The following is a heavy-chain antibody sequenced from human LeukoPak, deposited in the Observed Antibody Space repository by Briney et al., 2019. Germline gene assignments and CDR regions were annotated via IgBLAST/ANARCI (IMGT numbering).Heavy chain of an antibody. D-gene: IGHD6-19*01. Sequence: ASVKVSCKASGYTFTSYAMNWVRQAPGQGLEWMGGIIPIFGTANYAQKFQGRVTITADKSTSTAYMELSSLRSEDTAVYYCARDGAAVADTYYYYGMDVWGQGTTVTVSS. CDR3: ARDGAAVADTYYYYGMDV. V-gene: IGHV1-69*06. J-gene: IGHJ6*02. CDR1: GYTFTSYA. CDR2: IIPIFGTA.